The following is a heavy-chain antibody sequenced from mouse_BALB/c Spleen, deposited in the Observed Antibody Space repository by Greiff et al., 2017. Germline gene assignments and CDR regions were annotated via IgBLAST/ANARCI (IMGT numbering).Heavy chain of an antibody. V-gene: IGHV5-6-4*01. Sequence: EVKLMESGGGLVKPGGSLKLSCAASGFTFSSYTMSWVRQTPEKRLEWVATISSGGSYTSYPDSVKGRFTISRDNAKNTLYLHMSSLKSEDTAMFYCAREMGAYWGQGTLVTVAA. CDR2: ISSGGSYT. CDR3: AREMGAY. CDR1: GFTFSSYT. D-gene: IGHD2-3*01. J-gene: IGHJ3*01.